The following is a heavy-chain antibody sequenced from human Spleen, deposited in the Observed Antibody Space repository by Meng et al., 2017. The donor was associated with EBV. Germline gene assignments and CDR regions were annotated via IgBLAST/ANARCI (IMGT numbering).Heavy chain of an antibody. D-gene: IGHD2/OR15-2a*01. V-gene: IGHV3-11*06. CDR3: APFIGPLSD. Sequence: VPRVECGGGLVTPGGSPRLSCAASCLSFSDSYMSWIRQAPGKGLEWVSCISSSSSDLYYADSVKGRFTISRDNAKNTLYLQMNSLRAEDTAVYYCAPFIGPLSDWGQGTLVTVSS. CDR2: ISSSSSDL. J-gene: IGHJ4*02. CDR1: CLSFSDSY.